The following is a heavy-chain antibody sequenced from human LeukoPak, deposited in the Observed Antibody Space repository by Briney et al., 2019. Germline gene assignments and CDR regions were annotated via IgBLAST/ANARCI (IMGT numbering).Heavy chain of an antibody. CDR2: TSWNSGSI. CDR3: AKVRNSGSYGYFDY. D-gene: IGHD1-26*01. CDR1: GCTFDDYA. J-gene: IGHJ4*02. Sequence: GRSLRLSCAASGCTFDDYAMHWVRQAPGKGREWVSGTSWNSGSIGYADSVKGRFTISRDNEKNSLYLQMNSLRAEDTVLYYCAKVRNSGSYGYFDYWGQGTLVTVSS. V-gene: IGHV3-9*01.